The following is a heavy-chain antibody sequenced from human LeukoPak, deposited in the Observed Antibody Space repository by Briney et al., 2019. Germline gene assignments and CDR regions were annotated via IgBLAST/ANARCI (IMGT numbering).Heavy chain of an antibody. CDR3: ARWARDTAMVTHSYYYYDMDV. J-gene: IGHJ6*02. V-gene: IGHV1-46*01. CDR1: GYTFTGYY. Sequence: ASVKVSCKASGYTFTGYYMHWVRQAPGQGLEWMGIINPSGGSTSYAQKFQGRVTMTRDTSTSTVYMELSSLRSEDTAVYYCARWARDTAMVTHSYYYYDMDVWGQGTTVTVSS. CDR2: INPSGGST. D-gene: IGHD5-18*01.